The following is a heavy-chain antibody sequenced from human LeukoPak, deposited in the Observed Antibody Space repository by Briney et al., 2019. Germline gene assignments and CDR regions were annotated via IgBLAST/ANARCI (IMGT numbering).Heavy chain of an antibody. J-gene: IGHJ4*02. CDR3: ARDTGYCSGGSCYSLSY. Sequence: SVKVSCKASGGTFSSYAISWVRQAPGQGLEWMGGIIPIFGTTNYAQKFQGRVTITADESTSTAYMELSSLRSEDTAVYYCARDTGYCSGGSCYSLSYWGQGTLVTVSS. D-gene: IGHD2-15*01. V-gene: IGHV1-69*13. CDR2: IIPIFGTT. CDR1: GGTFSSYA.